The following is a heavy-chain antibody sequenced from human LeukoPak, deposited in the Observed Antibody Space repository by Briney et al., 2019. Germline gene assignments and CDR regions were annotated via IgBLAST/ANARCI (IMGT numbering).Heavy chain of an antibody. CDR3: ARDRGSGWHTFDY. D-gene: IGHD6-19*01. Sequence: GGSLRLSCAASGFTFSSYYMSWVRQAPGKGLEWVSSISSSSTYMFYADSVRGRFTISRDNAKNSLYLQMNSLGAEDTAVYYCARDRGSGWHTFDYWGQGTLVTVSS. J-gene: IGHJ4*02. CDR1: GFTFSSYY. V-gene: IGHV3-21*01. CDR2: ISSSSTYM.